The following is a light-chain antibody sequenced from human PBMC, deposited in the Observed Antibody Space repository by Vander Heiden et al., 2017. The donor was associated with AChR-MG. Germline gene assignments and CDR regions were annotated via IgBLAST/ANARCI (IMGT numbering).Light chain of an antibody. Sequence: HSALTQPAPVSGSPGQSITISCTGTSSDVGSYNLVSWYQQPPGKAPKLMIDEVSKRPSGVSNRFSGSKSGNTASLTISGLQAEDEADYYCCSYAGSSSVVFGGGTKLTVL. CDR2: EVS. V-gene: IGLV2-23*02. CDR3: CSYAGSSSVV. J-gene: IGLJ2*01. CDR1: SSDVGSYNL.